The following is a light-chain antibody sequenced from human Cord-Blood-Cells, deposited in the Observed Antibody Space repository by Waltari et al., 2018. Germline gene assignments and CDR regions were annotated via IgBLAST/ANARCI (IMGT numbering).Light chain of an antibody. V-gene: IGLV2-23*01. CDR2: EGS. CDR1: SSAAGSYNL. J-gene: IGLJ3*02. Sequence: QSALTQPASVSGSPGPSTTISCTGTSSAAGSYNLVSWYQQHPGKAPKLMIYEGSKRPSGVSNRFAGSKSGNTASLTISGLQAEDEADYYCCSYAGSSTWVFGGGTKLTVL. CDR3: CSYAGSSTWV.